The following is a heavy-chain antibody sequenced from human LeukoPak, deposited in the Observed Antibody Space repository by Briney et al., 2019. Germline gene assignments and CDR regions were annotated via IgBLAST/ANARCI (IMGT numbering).Heavy chain of an antibody. Sequence: PGESLRISCKGSGYSFTNYWINWVRQMPGEGLEWMGRIDPSDSYTNYSPSFQGHVTISADKSISTAYLQWSSLKASDTAMYYCATVSSMVRGVPFDYWGQGTLVTVSS. CDR3: ATVSSMVRGVPFDY. V-gene: IGHV5-10-1*01. D-gene: IGHD3-10*01. CDR1: GYSFTNYW. J-gene: IGHJ4*02. CDR2: IDPSDSYT.